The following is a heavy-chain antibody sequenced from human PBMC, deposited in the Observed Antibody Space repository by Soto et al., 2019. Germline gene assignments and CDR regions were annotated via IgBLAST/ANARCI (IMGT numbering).Heavy chain of an antibody. D-gene: IGHD5-18*01. CDR2: IDAGNGNT. CDR1: GYTFTSYA. J-gene: IGHJ6*02. Sequence: QVQLVQSGAEVKKPGASVKVSCKASGYTFTSYAMHWVRQAPGQRLEWMGWIDAGNGNTKYSQKFQGRVTITRDTSASTAYMELSSLRSEDTAVYYCARDGDTAIALRVGAYGMDVWGQGTTVTVSS. V-gene: IGHV1-3*01. CDR3: ARDGDTAIALRVGAYGMDV.